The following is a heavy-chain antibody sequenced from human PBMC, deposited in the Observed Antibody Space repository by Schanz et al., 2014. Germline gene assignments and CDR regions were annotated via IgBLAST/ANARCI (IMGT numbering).Heavy chain of an antibody. CDR3: LAPDYGMDV. CDR2: ISYGTSYI. Sequence: EVKMVESGGGLVKPGGSLRLSCAASGFNFSSYSLNWVRQAPGKGLEWVSSISYGTSYIYYAESVKGRFTISRDNAKNSLYLQMNGLRAEDTAVYYCLAPDYGMDVWGQGTTVTGSS. J-gene: IGHJ6*02. CDR1: GFNFSSYS. V-gene: IGHV3-21*01.